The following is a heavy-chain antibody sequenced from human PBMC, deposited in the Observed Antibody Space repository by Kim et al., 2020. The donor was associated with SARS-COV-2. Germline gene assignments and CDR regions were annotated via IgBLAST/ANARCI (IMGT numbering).Heavy chain of an antibody. V-gene: IGHV3-53*01. CDR3: AREARTGEDY. CDR2: T. D-gene: IGHD7-27*01. J-gene: IGHJ4*02. Sequence: THYTDSVKGRFTISRDNTKNTLYLQMNSLRAEDTAVYYCAREARTGEDYWGQGTLVTVSS.